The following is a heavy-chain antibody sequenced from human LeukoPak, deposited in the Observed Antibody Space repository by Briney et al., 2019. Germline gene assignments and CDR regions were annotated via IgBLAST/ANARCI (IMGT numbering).Heavy chain of an antibody. Sequence: GASGRVSCKASVGTLSSYAISCVRQAPGQGREWRGRIIPILGITNYAQKFQGRVTITSDKPTRTAYTELSSLRSVDTAVYDRSNDPKFIQRVLDVWGRGTVVTVSS. D-gene: IGHD1-1*01. J-gene: IGHJ2*01. CDR3: SNDPKFIQRVLDV. CDR1: VGTLSSYA. V-gene: IGHV1-69*04. CDR2: IIPILGIT.